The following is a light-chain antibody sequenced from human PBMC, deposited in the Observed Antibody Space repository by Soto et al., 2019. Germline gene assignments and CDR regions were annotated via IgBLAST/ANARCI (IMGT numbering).Light chain of an antibody. CDR2: DVT. CDR1: SSDVGGYNY. J-gene: IGLJ1*01. Sequence: QSVLTQPASGSGSPGQSITISRTGTSSDVGGYNYVSWYQHHPGKAPKLIIYDVTNRPSGVSNPFSGSKSGNTASLTISGLQPEDEAGYYCSSYTTSNTRQIVFGTGTKVTVL. CDR3: SSYTTSNTRQIV. V-gene: IGLV2-14*03.